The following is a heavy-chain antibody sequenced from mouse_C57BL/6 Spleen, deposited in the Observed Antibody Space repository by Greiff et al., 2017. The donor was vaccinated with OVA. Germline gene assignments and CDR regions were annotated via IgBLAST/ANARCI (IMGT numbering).Heavy chain of an antibody. D-gene: IGHD2-2*01. Sequence: QVTLKVSGPGILQPSPTLSLTCSFSGFSLSTFGMGVGWIRQPSGKGLEWLAHIWWDDDKYYNPALKSRPTISKETSKNQVFLQIANVDTADTATYYGARIAHYYGYDGAWFAYWGQGTLVTVSA. J-gene: IGHJ3*01. V-gene: IGHV8-8*01. CDR2: IWWDDDK. CDR3: ARIAHYYGYDGAWFAY. CDR1: GFSLSTFGMG.